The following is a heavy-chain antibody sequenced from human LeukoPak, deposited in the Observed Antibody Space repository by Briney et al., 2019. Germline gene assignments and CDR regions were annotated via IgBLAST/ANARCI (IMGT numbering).Heavy chain of an antibody. CDR1: GFTFSSYS. CDR2: ISSSSSYI. V-gene: IGHV3-21*01. J-gene: IGHJ6*03. D-gene: IGHD1-14*01. Sequence: GGSLRLSCAASGFTFSSYSMNWVRQAPGKGLEWVSSISSSSSYIYYADSVKGRFTMSRDNAKNSLYLQMNSLRAEDTAVYYCARGDYNRGYYYYYMDVWGKGTTVTVSS. CDR3: ARGDYNRGYYYYYMDV.